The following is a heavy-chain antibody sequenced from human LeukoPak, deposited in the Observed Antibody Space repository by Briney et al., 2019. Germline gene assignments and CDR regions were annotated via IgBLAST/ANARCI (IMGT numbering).Heavy chain of an antibody. CDR3: AKPAKTDYADY. V-gene: IGHV3-23*01. D-gene: IGHD1-14*01. CDR2: ISGSGGNT. Sequence: PGGSLRLSCAAFGFTFSSYGMNWVRQAPGKGLEWVSAISGSGGNTYYADSVKGRFTISRDNSKNTLYLQMNSLRAEDTALYYCAKPAKTDYADYWGQGTLVTVSS. CDR1: GFTFSSYG. J-gene: IGHJ4*02.